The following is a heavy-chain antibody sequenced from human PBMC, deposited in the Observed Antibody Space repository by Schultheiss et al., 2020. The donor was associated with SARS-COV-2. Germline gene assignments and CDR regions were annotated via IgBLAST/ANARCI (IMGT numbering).Heavy chain of an antibody. CDR3: AAYCSGGSCYPDHDAFDI. J-gene: IGHJ3*02. Sequence: ASVKVSCKASGGTFSSYAISWVRQAPGQGLEWMGWINPNSGGTNYAQKFQGRVTMTRDMSTSTAYMELSSLRSEDTAVYYCAAYCSGGSCYPDHDAFDIWGQGTTVTVS. CDR2: INPNSGGT. D-gene: IGHD2-15*01. CDR1: GGTFSSYA. V-gene: IGHV1-2*02.